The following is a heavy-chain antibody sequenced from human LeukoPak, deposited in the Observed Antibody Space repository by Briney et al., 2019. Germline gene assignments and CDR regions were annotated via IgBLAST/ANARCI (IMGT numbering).Heavy chain of an antibody. CDR3: ARGLRWLYHGSGSYSPYNWFDP. V-gene: IGHV4-34*01. J-gene: IGHJ5*02. Sequence: PSETLSLTCAVYGGSFSGYYWSWIRQPPGKGLEWIGEINHSGSTNYNPSLKSRVTISVDTSKNQFSLKLSSVTAADTAVYYCARGLRWLYHGSGSYSPYNWFDPWGQGTLVTDSS. D-gene: IGHD3-10*01. CDR2: INHSGST. CDR1: GGSFSGYY.